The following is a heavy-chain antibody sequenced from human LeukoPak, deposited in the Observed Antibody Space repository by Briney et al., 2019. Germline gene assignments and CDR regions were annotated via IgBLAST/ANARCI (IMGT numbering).Heavy chain of an antibody. CDR1: GYTFTNYW. J-gene: IGHJ4*02. CDR3: GRRVVGPTATVDY. D-gene: IGHD1-26*01. Sequence: GESLKISCKGSGYTFTNYWIGWVRQMPGKGLESMGIIYPGDSDTRYNPSFQGQVTISADKSISTAYLQWSSLKASDTAMYYCGRRVVGPTATVDYWGRGTLVTVSS. CDR2: IYPGDSDT. V-gene: IGHV5-51*01.